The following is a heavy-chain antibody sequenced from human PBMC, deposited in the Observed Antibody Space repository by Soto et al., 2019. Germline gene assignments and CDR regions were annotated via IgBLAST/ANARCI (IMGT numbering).Heavy chain of an antibody. CDR2: IYWYDDE. CDR3: AYSHIASAGPVNY. Sequence: QITLKESGPTLVKPTQTLTLTCTFSGFSLSSYGVGVAWIRQPPGKALEWLALIYWYDDERYSPSLMSRLTITKDTSKNQVVLTVTNMDPVDTATYYCAYSHIASAGPVNYWGQGTLVTVSS. V-gene: IGHV2-5*01. D-gene: IGHD6-13*01. J-gene: IGHJ4*02. CDR1: GFSLSSYGVG.